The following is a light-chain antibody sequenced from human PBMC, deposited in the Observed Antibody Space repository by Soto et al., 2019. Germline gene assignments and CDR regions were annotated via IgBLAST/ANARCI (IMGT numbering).Light chain of an antibody. CDR3: MQTLQLPIT. V-gene: IGKV2D-29*01. CDR1: QSLLRSDGRTY. Sequence: DIVLTQAPLSLSVTAGQPASISCRSTQSLLRSDGRTYVYWYLQKPGQPPQLLIHEVSNRFSGVPDRFSGSGSGTDFTLKISRVEADDVGVYYCMQTLQLPITFGQGTRLELK. J-gene: IGKJ5*01. CDR2: EVS.